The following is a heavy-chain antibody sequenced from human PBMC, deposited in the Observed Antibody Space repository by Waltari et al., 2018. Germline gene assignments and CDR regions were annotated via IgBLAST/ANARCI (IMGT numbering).Heavy chain of an antibody. CDR2: INYDESVK. CDR1: FSTYG. Sequence: FSTYGMSAVRRVTGRRLEWVGNINYDESVKSSLDSVRGRFTSSSDNRRNSLYWQMSSVSVEDRAVYDGATCRWLGYWGQGTLVTVSS. D-gene: IGHD3-10*01. CDR3: ATCRWLGY. V-gene: IGHV3-7*03. J-gene: IGHJ4*02.